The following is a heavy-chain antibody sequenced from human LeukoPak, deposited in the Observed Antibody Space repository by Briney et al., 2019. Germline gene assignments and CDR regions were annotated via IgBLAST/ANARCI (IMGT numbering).Heavy chain of an antibody. V-gene: IGHV7-4-1*02. CDR2: INTNTGNP. J-gene: IGHJ4*02. D-gene: IGHD3-10*02. CDR1: GYTFTSYA. CDR3: ARRFVFGELFPFDY. Sequence: ASVKDSCKASGYTFTSYAMNWVRQAPGQGLEWMGWINTNTGNPTYAQGFTGRFVFSLDTSVSTAYLQISSLKAEDTAVYYCARRFVFGELFPFDYWGQGTLVTVSS.